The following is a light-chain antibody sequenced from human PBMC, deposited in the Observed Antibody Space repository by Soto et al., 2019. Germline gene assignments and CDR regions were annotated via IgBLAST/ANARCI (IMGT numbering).Light chain of an antibody. J-gene: IGLJ1*01. V-gene: IGLV2-11*01. Sequence: QSALTQPRSVSGSPGQSVTISCTGTSSDVGRYDYVSWYQQHPGKAPKLIVYDVTERPSGVSDRFSGSKSGNTASLTISGFQAEDEADYSCCSFAGSYSYVFGTGTKVTVL. CDR1: SSDVGRYDY. CDR3: CSFAGSYSYV. CDR2: DVT.